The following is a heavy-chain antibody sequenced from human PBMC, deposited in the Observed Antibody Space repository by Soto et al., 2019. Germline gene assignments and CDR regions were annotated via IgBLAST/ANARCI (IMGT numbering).Heavy chain of an antibody. CDR2: INPSGGST. CDR1: GYTFTSYS. Sequence: QVQLVQSGAEVKKPGASVKVSCTASGYTFTSYSMHWVRQAPGQGLEWVGIINPSGGSTSYAQKFHGRVTMTKDTSTSTVYMELSRLVSEHTAVYYCARLVTTTKYYSDAGDETIHDAFDIWGQGTMVTVSS. CDR3: ARLVTTTKYYSDAGDETIHDAFDI. V-gene: IGHV1-46*01. D-gene: IGHD2-21*02. J-gene: IGHJ3*02.